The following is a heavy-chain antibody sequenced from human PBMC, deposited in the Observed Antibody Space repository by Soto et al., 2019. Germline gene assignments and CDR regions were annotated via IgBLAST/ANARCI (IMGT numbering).Heavy chain of an antibody. CDR2: ISNSGGST. V-gene: IGHV3-23*01. J-gene: IGHJ6*02. CDR3: AKGPPRDRAFHNYYYYGMDV. D-gene: IGHD3-22*01. CDR1: GFTFSNYG. Sequence: PGGSLRLSCAASGFTFSNYGMSWVRQAPGKGLEWVSSISNSGGSTYYADSVKGRFTISRDTSKNTLYLQMDSLRAEGTAVYYCAKGPPRDRAFHNYYYYGMDVWGQGTTVTVSS.